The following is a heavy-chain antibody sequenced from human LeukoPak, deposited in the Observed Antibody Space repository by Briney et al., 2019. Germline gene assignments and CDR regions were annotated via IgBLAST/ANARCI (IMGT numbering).Heavy chain of an antibody. V-gene: IGHV3-33*01. CDR3: ARDRSATRLDY. Sequence: GTSLRLSCAASGFTFSDHGMHWVSQAPGKGLEWVAVIWYDGSNKYYADSLKGRFTISRDNSKNTLYLQMSSMRAEDTAVYYCARDRSATRLDYWGQGTLVTVSS. CDR1: GFTFSDHG. CDR2: IWYDGSNK. J-gene: IGHJ4*02.